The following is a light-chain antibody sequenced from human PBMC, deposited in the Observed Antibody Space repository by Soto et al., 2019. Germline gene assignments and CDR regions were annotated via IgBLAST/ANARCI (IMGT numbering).Light chain of an antibody. V-gene: IGKV1-5*03. Sequence: TLSGSVGDRVTITCRASQTISIWLAWYQQKPGXXXKXXXYKASTLKSGVPSRFSGSGSGTEFTLTISSLQPDDFATYYCQHYNSYSEAFGQGTKVDI. CDR2: KAS. J-gene: IGKJ1*01. CDR1: QTISIW. CDR3: QHYNSYSEA.